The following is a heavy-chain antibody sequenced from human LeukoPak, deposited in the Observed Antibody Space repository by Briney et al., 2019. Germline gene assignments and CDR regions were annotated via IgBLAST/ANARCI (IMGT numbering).Heavy chain of an antibody. Sequence: GSLRLSCAASGFTFSSYAMSWIRQPPGKGLEWIGYIYYSGSTNYNPSLKSRVTISVDTSKNQFSLRLNSVTAADTAVYYCARDTTIAVAGTRYYGMDVWGQGTTVTVSS. J-gene: IGHJ6*02. V-gene: IGHV4-59*01. CDR2: IYYSGST. CDR3: ARDTTIAVAGTRYYGMDV. CDR1: GFTFSSYA. D-gene: IGHD6-19*01.